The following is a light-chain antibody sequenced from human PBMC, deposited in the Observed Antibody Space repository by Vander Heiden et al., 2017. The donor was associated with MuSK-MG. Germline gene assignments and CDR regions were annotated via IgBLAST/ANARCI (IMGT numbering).Light chain of an antibody. V-gene: IGLV3-1*01. CDR2: QDS. CDR3: HEWDSSTGVG. CDR1: KLGDKY. J-gene: IGLJ2*01. Sequence: SDELSQPPAVCVSPGQTASITCSGDKLGDKYACWYQQKPGQSPGRGIYQDSKRPSGIPDRCAGSNSAKTDTLNISGTQAMDEADYDRHEWDSSTGVGCGGGPKM.